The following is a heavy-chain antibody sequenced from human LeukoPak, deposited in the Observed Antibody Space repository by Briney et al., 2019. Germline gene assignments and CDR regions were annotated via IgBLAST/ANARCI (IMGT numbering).Heavy chain of an antibody. CDR1: GFTFSSYG. Sequence: GGSLRLSCAASGFTFSSYGMHWVRQAPGKGLEWVAFIRYDGSNKYYADSVKGRFTISRDNSKNTLYLQMNSLRAEDTAVYFCARDFMVRGRLFDYWGQGTLVTVSS. D-gene: IGHD3-10*01. V-gene: IGHV3-30*02. J-gene: IGHJ4*02. CDR3: ARDFMVRGRLFDY. CDR2: IRYDGSNK.